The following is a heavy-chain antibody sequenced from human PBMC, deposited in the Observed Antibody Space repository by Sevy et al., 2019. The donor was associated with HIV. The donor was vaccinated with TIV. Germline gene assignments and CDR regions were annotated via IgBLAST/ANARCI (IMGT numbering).Heavy chain of an antibody. Sequence: SVKVSCKASGGTFSSYAISWVRQAPGQGLEWMGGIIPIFGTANYAQKFQGRVTITADESTSKAYMELSSLRTEDTAVYYCAREDYYDSSGSHYYYGMDVWGQGTTVTVSS. CDR2: IIPIFGTA. J-gene: IGHJ6*02. CDR1: GGTFSSYA. D-gene: IGHD3-22*01. CDR3: AREDYYDSSGSHYYYGMDV. V-gene: IGHV1-69*13.